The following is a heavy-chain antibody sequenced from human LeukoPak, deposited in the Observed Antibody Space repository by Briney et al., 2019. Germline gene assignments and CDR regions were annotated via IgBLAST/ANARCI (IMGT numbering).Heavy chain of an antibody. CDR2: IIPIFGTA. J-gene: IGHJ5*02. CDR3: AREIKYKPDAMAAAGTSYWFDP. Sequence: SVKVSCKASGGTFSSYAISWVRQAPGQGLEWMGGIIPIFGTANYAQEFQGRVTITADKSTSTAYMELSSLRSEDTAVYYCAREIKYKPDAMAAAGTSYWFDPWGQGTLVTVSS. CDR1: GGTFSSYA. D-gene: IGHD6-13*01. V-gene: IGHV1-69*06.